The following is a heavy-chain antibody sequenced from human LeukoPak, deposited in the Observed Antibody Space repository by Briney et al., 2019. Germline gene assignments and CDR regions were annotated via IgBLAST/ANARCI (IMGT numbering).Heavy chain of an antibody. CDR1: GGSISSYY. J-gene: IGHJ4*02. D-gene: IGHD5-24*01. V-gene: IGHV4-59*01. Sequence: KPSETLSLTCTVSGGSISSYYWSWIRQPPGKGLEWIGYIYYSGSTNYNPSLKSRVTISVDTSKNQFSLKLSSVTAADTAVYYCAKSGDRDGYNFGFDYWGQGTLVTVSS. CDR3: AKSGDRDGYNFGFDY. CDR2: IYYSGST.